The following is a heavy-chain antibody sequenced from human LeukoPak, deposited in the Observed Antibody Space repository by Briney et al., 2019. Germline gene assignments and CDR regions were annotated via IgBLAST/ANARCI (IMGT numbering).Heavy chain of an antibody. J-gene: IGHJ4*02. D-gene: IGHD3-16*01. CDR1: GFTFKSYA. CDR3: ARDHGGSLDY. V-gene: IGHV3-30*04. CDR2: ISYDGTSQ. Sequence: GGSLRLSCSASGFTFKSYAMHWVRQAPGKGLEWVAGISYDGTSQKYADSMKGRFTIFRDNSKNTLYLQMNSLRAEDTAVYYCARDHGGSLDYWGQGTLVTVSS.